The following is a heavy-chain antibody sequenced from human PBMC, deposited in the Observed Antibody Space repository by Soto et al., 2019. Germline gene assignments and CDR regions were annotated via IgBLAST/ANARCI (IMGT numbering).Heavy chain of an antibody. V-gene: IGHV6-1*01. CDR1: LDSFSTNGAT. Sequence: LSVTWARSLDSFSTNGATWNWIRKSPSGGLEWLGRTYYRSQWISDYAMSVKSRISSNPDTSKNQISLQLNSVTPEDTAVYYCARDPPAFNSGFDFWGQGTMVTVSS. J-gene: IGHJ4*02. D-gene: IGHD1-26*01. CDR3: ARDPPAFNSGFDF. CDR2: TYYRSQWIS.